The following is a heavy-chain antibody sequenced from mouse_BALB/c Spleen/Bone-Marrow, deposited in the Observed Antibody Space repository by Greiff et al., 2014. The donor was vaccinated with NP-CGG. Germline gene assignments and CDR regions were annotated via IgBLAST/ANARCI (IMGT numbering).Heavy chain of an antibody. CDR2: INSNGGST. CDR3: ARDGSSYEGNYFDY. J-gene: IGHJ2*01. D-gene: IGHD1-1*01. Sequence: EVKVVESGGGLVQPGGSLKLSCAASGFTFSSCGMSWVRQTPDKRLELVATINSNGGSTYYPDSVKGRFTISRDNAKNTLYLQLSSLKSEDTAMYYCARDGSSYEGNYFDYWGQGTTLTVSS. CDR1: GFTFSSCG. V-gene: IGHV5-6-3*01.